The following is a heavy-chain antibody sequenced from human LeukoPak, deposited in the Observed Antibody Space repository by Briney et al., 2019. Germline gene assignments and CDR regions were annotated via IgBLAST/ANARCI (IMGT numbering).Heavy chain of an antibody. V-gene: IGHV3-74*01. Sequence: GGSLRLSCAASGFTFNTNWMHWVRQAPGKGLVWVSRINSDGSSTSYADSVKGRFTISRDNAKNTLYLQMNSLRAEDTAVYYCARVGIAARPFDYWGQGTLVTVSS. CDR3: ARVGIAARPFDY. D-gene: IGHD6-6*01. CDR2: INSDGSST. J-gene: IGHJ4*02. CDR1: GFTFNTNW.